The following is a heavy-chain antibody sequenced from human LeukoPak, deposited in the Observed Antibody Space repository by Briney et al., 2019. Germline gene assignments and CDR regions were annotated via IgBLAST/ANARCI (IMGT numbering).Heavy chain of an antibody. CDR2: ISGSGGST. J-gene: IGHJ4*02. CDR3: AKDPNYDFWSGYADY. V-gene: IGHV3-23*01. D-gene: IGHD3-3*01. CDR1: GFTFNSYA. Sequence: GGSLRLSCAASGFTFNSYAMSWVRQAPGKGLEWVSAISGSGGSTYYADSVKGRFTISRDNSKNTLYLQMNSLRAEDTAVYYCAKDPNYDFWSGYADYWGQGTLVTVSS.